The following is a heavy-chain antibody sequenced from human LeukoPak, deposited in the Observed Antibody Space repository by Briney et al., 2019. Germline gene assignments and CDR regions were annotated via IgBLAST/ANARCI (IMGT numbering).Heavy chain of an antibody. Sequence: ASVKVSCKASGYTFTGYYMHWVRQAPGQGLEWMGWINPNSGGTNYAQKFQGRVTMTRDTSTSTAYMELSRLRSDDTAVYYCARDRTVTTVWYFDLWGRGTLVTVSS. D-gene: IGHD4-17*01. J-gene: IGHJ2*01. V-gene: IGHV1-2*02. CDR1: GYTFTGYY. CDR2: INPNSGGT. CDR3: ARDRTVTTVWYFDL.